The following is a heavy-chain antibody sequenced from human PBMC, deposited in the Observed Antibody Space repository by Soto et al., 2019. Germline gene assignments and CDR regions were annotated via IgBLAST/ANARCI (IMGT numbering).Heavy chain of an antibody. V-gene: IGHV4-34*01. J-gene: IGHJ4*02. Sequence: QVQLQQWGAGLLKPSETLSLTCAVYGGSFSGYYWSWIRQPPGKGLEWIGEINHSGSTNYNPSLKSRVTISVDTAKNQFSLKLSSVTAADTAVYYCAIGLEVAARPSGYWVQGTLVTVSS. CDR1: GGSFSGYY. CDR3: AIGLEVAARPSGY. CDR2: INHSGST. D-gene: IGHD6-6*01.